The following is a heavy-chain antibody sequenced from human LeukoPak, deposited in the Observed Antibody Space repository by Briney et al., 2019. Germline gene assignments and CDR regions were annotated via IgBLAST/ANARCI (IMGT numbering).Heavy chain of an antibody. Sequence: ASVKVSCKASVYTFTGYYIYWVRQAPGQGLEWMGWIIPKSGGTNYAQKFQGRVTMTRDTSISTAYMELSRLRSDDTAVYYCARDRAEYYGSGSFFKLEYFYYYMDVWGKGTTVTVSS. D-gene: IGHD3-10*01. J-gene: IGHJ6*03. V-gene: IGHV1-2*02. CDR2: IIPKSGGT. CDR1: VYTFTGYY. CDR3: ARDRAEYYGSGSFFKLEYFYYYMDV.